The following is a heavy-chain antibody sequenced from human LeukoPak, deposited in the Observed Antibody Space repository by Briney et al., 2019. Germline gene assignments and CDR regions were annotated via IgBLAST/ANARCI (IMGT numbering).Heavy chain of an antibody. D-gene: IGHD5-24*01. CDR3: ARAPRYGRWLQLPHNYFDY. V-gene: IGHV1-69*13. Sequence: EASVKVSCKASGGTFSSYAISWVRQAPGQGLEWMGGIIPIFGTANYAQKFQGRVTITADESTSTAYMELSSLRSEDTAVYYCARAPRYGRWLQLPHNYFDYWGQGTLVTVSS. CDR2: IIPIFGTA. CDR1: GGTFSSYA. J-gene: IGHJ4*02.